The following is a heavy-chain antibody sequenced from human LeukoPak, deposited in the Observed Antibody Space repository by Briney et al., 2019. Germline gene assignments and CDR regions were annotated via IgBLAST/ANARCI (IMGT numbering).Heavy chain of an antibody. CDR2: IIPIFGTA. D-gene: IGHD3-22*01. Sequence: ASVKVSCKASGGTFSNYAISWVRQAPGQGLEWMGGIIPIFGTANYAQKFRGRVTITADKSTRTAYMELSSLRSEDTAVYYCARVNYYDSSGYDYWGQGTLVTVSS. CDR1: GGTFSNYA. V-gene: IGHV1-69*06. CDR3: ARVNYYDSSGYDY. J-gene: IGHJ4*02.